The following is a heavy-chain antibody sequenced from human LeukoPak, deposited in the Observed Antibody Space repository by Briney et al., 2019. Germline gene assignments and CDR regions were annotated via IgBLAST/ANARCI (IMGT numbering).Heavy chain of an antibody. CDR3: AKRGVVIRVILVGFHKEAYYFDS. J-gene: IGHJ4*02. CDR1: GFTVSDNY. D-gene: IGHD3-22*01. CDR2: ISGSGGTT. Sequence: GGSLRLSCAASGFTVSDNYMSWVRQAPGKGLEWVAGISGSGGTTNYADSVKGRFTISRDNPKNTLFLHMNSLRAEDTAVYFCAKRGVVIRVILVGFHKEAYYFDSWGQGALVTVSS. V-gene: IGHV3-23*01.